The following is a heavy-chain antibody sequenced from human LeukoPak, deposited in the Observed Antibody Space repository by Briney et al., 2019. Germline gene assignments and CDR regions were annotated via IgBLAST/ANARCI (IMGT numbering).Heavy chain of an antibody. Sequence: GGSLRLSCAASGFTFSSYAMHCVRQAPGKGLEWGAVISYDGSNKYYADSVKGRFTISRDNSKNTLYLQMNSLRAEDTAVYYCALPDSSSWYGSFDYWGQGTLVTVSS. V-gene: IGHV3-30-3*01. CDR2: ISYDGSNK. J-gene: IGHJ4*02. CDR3: ALPDSSSWYGSFDY. D-gene: IGHD6-13*01. CDR1: GFTFSSYA.